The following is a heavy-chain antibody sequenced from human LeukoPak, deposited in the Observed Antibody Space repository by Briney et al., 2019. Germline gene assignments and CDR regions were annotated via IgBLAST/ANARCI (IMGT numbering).Heavy chain of an antibody. J-gene: IGHJ4*02. CDR1: GYTFTSYG. Sequence: ASVKVSCKASGYTFTSYGISWVRQAPGQGLEWMGWISAYNSNTNYAQKYQARVTMTTDTSTSTAYMELRSLRSDDTAEYYCARVAAAGTSELDYWGQGTLVTVSS. V-gene: IGHV1-18*01. D-gene: IGHD6-13*01. CDR3: ARVAAAGTSELDY. CDR2: ISAYNSNT.